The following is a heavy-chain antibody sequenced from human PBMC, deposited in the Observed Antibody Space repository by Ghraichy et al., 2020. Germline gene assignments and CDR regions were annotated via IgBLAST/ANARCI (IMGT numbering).Heavy chain of an antibody. CDR3: SRGGGAGTPVLYHMDV. D-gene: IGHD6-19*01. J-gene: IGHJ6*02. V-gene: IGHV3-21*01. CDR1: GLMFSPNT. Sequence: GGSLRLSCVASGLMFSPNTMNWVCQAPGKGLEWVSSISSSTRYIYYADSVKGRFTISRDNAQNSLYLQMNSLRAEDTAVYYCSRGGGAGTPVLYHMDVWGLGTTVTVSS. CDR2: ISSSTRYI.